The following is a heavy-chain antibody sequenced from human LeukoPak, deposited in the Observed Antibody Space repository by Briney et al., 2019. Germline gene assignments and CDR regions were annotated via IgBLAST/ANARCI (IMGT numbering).Heavy chain of an antibody. J-gene: IGHJ5*02. Sequence: SETLSLTCNVSGYSISSGYYWGWIRQPPGKGLQWIGSIYHSGSTSYNPSLKSRVTISVDTSKNQFSLKLSSVTAADTAVYYCARDPLRRKGLTHWFDPWGQGTLVTVSS. CDR1: GYSISSGYY. V-gene: IGHV4-38-2*02. CDR2: IYHSGST. CDR3: ARDPLRRKGLTHWFDP.